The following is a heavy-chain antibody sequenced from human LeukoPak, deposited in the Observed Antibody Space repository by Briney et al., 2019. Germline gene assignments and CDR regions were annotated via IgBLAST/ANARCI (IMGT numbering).Heavy chain of an antibody. CDR1: GFTFSSYS. J-gene: IGHJ4*02. V-gene: IGHV3-21*01. D-gene: IGHD5-24*01. CDR2: ISSSSSYI. Sequence: GGSLRLSCAASGFTFSSYSMNRVRQAPGKGLEWVSSISSSSSYIYYADSVKGRFTISRDNAKNSLYLQMNSLRAEDTAVYYCARDGHDGYNTPFDYWGQGTLVTVSS. CDR3: ARDGHDGYNTPFDY.